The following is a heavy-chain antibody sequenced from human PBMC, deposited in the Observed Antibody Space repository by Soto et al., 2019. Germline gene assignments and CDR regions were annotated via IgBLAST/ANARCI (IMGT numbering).Heavy chain of an antibody. CDR3: AKAPTVTNYNVY. CDR1: GFTFSSYA. D-gene: IGHD4-17*01. V-gene: IGHV3-23*01. CDR2: ISGSGGDT. J-gene: IGHJ4*02. Sequence: PGGSLRLSCAASGFTFSSYAMTWFRQAPGKGLEWVSAISGSGGDTYYADSVKGWFTVSRDNSRNALYLQMNSLRAEDTAVYYCAKAPTVTNYNVYWGQGSLVTVSS.